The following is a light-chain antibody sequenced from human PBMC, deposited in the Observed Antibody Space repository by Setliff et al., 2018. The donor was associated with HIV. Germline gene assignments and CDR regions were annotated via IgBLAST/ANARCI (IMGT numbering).Light chain of an antibody. V-gene: IGLV2-11*01. CDR3: CSFAGSYTLEV. CDR1: SSDVGGYNF. CDR2: DVD. Sequence: QSVLTQPRSVSGSPGRSITISCTGTSSDVGGYNFVSWYQQHPGKAPKLIIYDVDKRSSGIPDRFSGSKSGNRASLTISGLQADDEADYYCCSFAGSYTLEVFGGGTK. J-gene: IGLJ3*02.